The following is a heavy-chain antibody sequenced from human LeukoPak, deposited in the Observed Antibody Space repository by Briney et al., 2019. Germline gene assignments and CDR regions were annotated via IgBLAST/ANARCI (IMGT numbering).Heavy chain of an antibody. CDR1: GYTSTGYC. Sequence: ASVKVSCKASGYTSTGYCIHWVRQAPGQGLEWMGWIDPNTGDTRNAQRFQGRVTLTRDTSISTAYMEFGRLRSDDTAVYWCARVVGQGTAMPSRDYFDYWGQGALVTVSS. CDR3: ARVVGQGTAMPSRDYFDY. J-gene: IGHJ4*02. D-gene: IGHD5-18*01. CDR2: IDPNTGDT. V-gene: IGHV1-2*02.